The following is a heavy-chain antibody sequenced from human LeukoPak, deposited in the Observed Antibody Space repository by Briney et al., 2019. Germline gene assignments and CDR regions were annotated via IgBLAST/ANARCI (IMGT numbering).Heavy chain of an antibody. Sequence: ASVKVSCKASGYTFTGYYIHWVRQAPGQGLEWMGWINPNTGDTNYAQRFQGRVAMTRDMSINTAYMELSRLRSDDTAIYYCARDLHWGPDYWGQGTLVTVSS. V-gene: IGHV1-2*02. CDR1: GYTFTGYY. CDR3: ARDLHWGPDY. D-gene: IGHD7-27*01. J-gene: IGHJ4*02. CDR2: INPNTGDT.